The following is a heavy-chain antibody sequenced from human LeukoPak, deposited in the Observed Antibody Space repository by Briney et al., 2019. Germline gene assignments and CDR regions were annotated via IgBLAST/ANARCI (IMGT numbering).Heavy chain of an antibody. CDR1: GSSISSSNHY. Sequence: PSETLSLTCTVSGSSISSSNHYWGWIRQPPGKGLEWIGSIYSSGSTYYNPSHKSRVTISIDMSKNQFSLKLSSVTAADTAVCYCARDGKGTGHYSYWGQGTLVTVSS. V-gene: IGHV4-39*02. D-gene: IGHD1-1*01. CDR2: IYSSGST. CDR3: ARDGKGTGHYSY. J-gene: IGHJ4*02.